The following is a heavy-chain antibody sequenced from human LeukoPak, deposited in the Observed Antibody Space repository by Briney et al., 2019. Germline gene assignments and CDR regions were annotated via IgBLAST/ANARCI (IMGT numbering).Heavy chain of an antibody. J-gene: IGHJ4*02. CDR2: IYYSGST. CDR1: GGSISSSSYY. D-gene: IGHD1-26*01. CDR3: ATHSGSYPELDY. V-gene: IGHV4-39*01. Sequence: SETLSLTCTVSGGSISSSSYYWGWIRQPPGKGLEWIGSIYYSGSTYYNPSLKSRVTISVDTSKNQFSLKLSSVTAADTAVYYCATHSGSYPELDYWGQGTLVTVSS.